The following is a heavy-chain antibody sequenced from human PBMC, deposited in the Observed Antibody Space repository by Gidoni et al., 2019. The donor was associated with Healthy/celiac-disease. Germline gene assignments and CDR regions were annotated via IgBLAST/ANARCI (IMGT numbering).Heavy chain of an antibody. CDR2: ISSSGSTI. J-gene: IGHJ4*02. Sequence: PGGSLRLSCAASGFTFSSYEMNWVRQAPGKGLEWVTYISSSGSTIYYADSVKGRFTISRDNAKNSLYLQMNSLRAEYTAVDYGARDEQGYSRVQPFDYWGQGTLVTVSS. D-gene: IGHD6-13*01. CDR1: GFTFSSYE. CDR3: ARDEQGYSRVQPFDY. V-gene: IGHV3-48*03.